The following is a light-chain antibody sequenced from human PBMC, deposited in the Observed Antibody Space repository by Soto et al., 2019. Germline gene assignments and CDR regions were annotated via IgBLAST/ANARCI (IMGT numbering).Light chain of an antibody. J-gene: IGLJ2*01. CDR3: SSYTSSSTLV. CDR2: DVS. V-gene: IGLV2-14*01. CDR1: SSDVGGYNY. Sequence: QSVLTQPASLSGSTGQSITISCTGTSSDVGGYNYVSWYQQHPGKAPKLMIYDVSNRPSGVSNRFSGSKSGNTASLTISGLQAEDEADYYCSSYTSSSTLVFGGGTKVTVL.